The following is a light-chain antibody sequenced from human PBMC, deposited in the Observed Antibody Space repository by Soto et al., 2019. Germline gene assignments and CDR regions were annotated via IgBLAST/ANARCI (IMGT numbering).Light chain of an antibody. CDR3: AAWDDSLNGHV. CDR1: SSNIGSNT. Sequence: QSVLTQPPSASGTPGRRVTISCSGSSSNIGSNTANWYQQLPGTAPKLLIYRNNQRPSGVPDRFSGSKSGTSASLAISGLQSEDEADYFCAAWDDSLNGHVFGTGTKVTVL. V-gene: IGLV1-44*01. J-gene: IGLJ1*01. CDR2: RNN.